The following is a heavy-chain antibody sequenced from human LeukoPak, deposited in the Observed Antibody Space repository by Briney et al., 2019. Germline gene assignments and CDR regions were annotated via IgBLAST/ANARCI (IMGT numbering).Heavy chain of an antibody. V-gene: IGHV5-51*01. Sequence: GESLKISCKGSGYSFSTYWIGWVRQMPGKGLEWMGLIYPGTSDTRYSPSFQGQVTFSADKSIDTAYLQWNSLQASDTAIYYCARNGAAGTPNRFFNWFDPWGQGTLVTVSS. CDR2: IYPGTSDT. CDR1: GYSFSTYW. J-gene: IGHJ5*02. D-gene: IGHD6-13*01. CDR3: ARNGAAGTPNRFFNWFDP.